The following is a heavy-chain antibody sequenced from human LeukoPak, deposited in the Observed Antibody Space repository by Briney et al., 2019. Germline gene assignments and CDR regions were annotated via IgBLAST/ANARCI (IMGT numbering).Heavy chain of an antibody. CDR1: GGSFSGYY. CDR2: INHSGST. V-gene: IGHV4-34*01. D-gene: IGHD2-2*01. J-gene: IGHJ6*02. Sequence: SETLSLTCAVYGGSFSGYYWSWIRQPPGKGLEWIGEINHSGSTNYNPSLKSRVTISVDTSKNQFSLKLSSVTAADTAVYYCARVIPSRVCSNTSCYSFTGYYYGMDVWGQGTTVTVSS. CDR3: ARVIPSRVCSNTSCYSFTGYYYGMDV.